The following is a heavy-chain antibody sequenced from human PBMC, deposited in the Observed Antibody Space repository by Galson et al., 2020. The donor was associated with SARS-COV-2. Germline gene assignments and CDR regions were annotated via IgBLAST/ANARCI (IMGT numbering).Heavy chain of an antibody. CDR2: ISYDGSNK. Sequence: GGSLRLSCAASGFTFSSYAMHWVRQAPGKGLEWVAVISYDGSNKYYADSVKGRFTISRDNSKNTLYLQMNSLRAEDTAVYYCARDVGKTRPWYFDLWGRGTLVTVSS. CDR1: GFTFSSYA. V-gene: IGHV3-30-3*01. CDR3: ARDVGKTRPWYFDL. J-gene: IGHJ2*01. D-gene: IGHD3-10*01.